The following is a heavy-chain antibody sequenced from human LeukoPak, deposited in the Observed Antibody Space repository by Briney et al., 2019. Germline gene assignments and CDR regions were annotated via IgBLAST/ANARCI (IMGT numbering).Heavy chain of an antibody. V-gene: IGHV3-23*01. CDR3: AKDGNYYGSGSYDY. J-gene: IGHJ4*02. CDR2: ISGSGGST. D-gene: IGHD3-10*01. CDR1: GFTFSSYA. Sequence: GGSLRLSCAASGFTFSSYAMSWVRQAPGKGLEWVSAISGSGGSTYYADSVKGRFTISRDNSKNTLYLQVNSLSAEDTAVYYCAKDGNYYGSGSYDYWGQGTLVTVSS.